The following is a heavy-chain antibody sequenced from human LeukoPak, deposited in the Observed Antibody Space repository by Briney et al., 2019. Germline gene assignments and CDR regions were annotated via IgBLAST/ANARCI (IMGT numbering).Heavy chain of an antibody. CDR3: ARALGAFDI. Sequence: SETLSLTCTVSGGSITSGGFCWSWIRQHPGKGLEWIGHIYYSGNTYYNPSLKSRVTISVDTSKNQFSLKLSSVTAADTAVYYCARALGAFDIWGQGTMVTVSS. J-gene: IGHJ3*02. CDR1: GGSITSGGFC. V-gene: IGHV4-31*03. CDR2: IYYSGNT.